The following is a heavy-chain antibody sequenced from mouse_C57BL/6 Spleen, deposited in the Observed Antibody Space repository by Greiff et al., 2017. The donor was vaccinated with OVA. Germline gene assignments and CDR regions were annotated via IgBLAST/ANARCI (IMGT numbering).Heavy chain of an antibody. D-gene: IGHD1-1*01. V-gene: IGHV5-6*01. CDR1: GFTFSSYG. CDR3: ARHGNFITTVVAPLGY. CDR2: ISSGGSYT. J-gene: IGHJ2*01. Sequence: VQLKESGGDLVKPGGSLKLSCAASGFTFSSYGMSWVRQTPDKRLEWVATISSGGSYTYYPDSVKGRFTISRDNAKNTLYLQMSSLKSEDTAMYYCARHGNFITTVVAPLGYWGQGTTLTVSS.